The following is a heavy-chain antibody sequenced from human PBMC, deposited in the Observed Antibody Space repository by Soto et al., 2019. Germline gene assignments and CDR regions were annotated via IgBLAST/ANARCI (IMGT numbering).Heavy chain of an antibody. CDR2: IYYSGST. CDR3: ARSTLIGWFDP. D-gene: IGHD2-21*01. Sequence: SETLSLTCTVSGGSISSYYWSWIRQPPGKGLEWIGYIYYSGSTNYNPSLKSRVTISVDTSKNQFSLKLSSVTAADTAVYYCARSTLIGWFDPWGQGTLVTVSS. J-gene: IGHJ5*02. CDR1: GGSISSYY. V-gene: IGHV4-59*01.